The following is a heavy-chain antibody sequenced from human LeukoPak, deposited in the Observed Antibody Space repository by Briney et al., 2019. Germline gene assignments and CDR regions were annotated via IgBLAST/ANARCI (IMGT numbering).Heavy chain of an antibody. CDR2: ISGSGGST. CDR1: GFTFSSYA. V-gene: IGHV3-23*01. J-gene: IGHJ4*02. D-gene: IGHD6-13*01. Sequence: GGSLRLSCAASGFTFSSYAMSWVRQAPGKGLEWVSAISGSGGSTYYADSVKGRFTISRDNSKNTLYLQMNSLRAEDTAVYYSARDEGAAGHDYWGQGTLVTVSS. CDR3: ARDEGAAGHDY.